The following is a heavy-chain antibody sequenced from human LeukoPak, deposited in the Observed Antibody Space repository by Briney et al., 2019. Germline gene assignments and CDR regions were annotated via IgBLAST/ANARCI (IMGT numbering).Heavy chain of an antibody. J-gene: IGHJ1*01. CDR3: AREDIAAAGPRNQYFQH. D-gene: IGHD6-13*01. V-gene: IGHV4-30-4*01. CDR2: IYYSGST. CDR1: GGSISSGDYY. Sequence: PSETLSLTCTVSGGSISSGDYYWSWLRQPPGKGLEWIGYIYYSGSTYYNPSLKSRVTISVDTSKNQFSLKLSSVTAADTAVYYCAREDIAAAGPRNQYFQHWGQGTLVTVSS.